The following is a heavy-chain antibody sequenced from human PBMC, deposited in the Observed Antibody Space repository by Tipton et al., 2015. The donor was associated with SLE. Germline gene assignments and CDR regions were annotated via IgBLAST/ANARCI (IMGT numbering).Heavy chain of an antibody. CDR3: AGGPSWSGYYSYFDY. CDR1: GYTFTSYD. CDR2: MNPNSGNT. V-gene: IGHV1-8*01. Sequence: QSGAEVKKPGAAVKVSCKASGYTFTSYDINWVRQATGQGLEWMGWMNPNSGNTGYAQKFQGRVTITGNTSISTAYMELSSLRSEDTAVYYCAGGPSWSGYYSYFDYWGQGTLVPVSS. D-gene: IGHD3-3*01. J-gene: IGHJ4*02.